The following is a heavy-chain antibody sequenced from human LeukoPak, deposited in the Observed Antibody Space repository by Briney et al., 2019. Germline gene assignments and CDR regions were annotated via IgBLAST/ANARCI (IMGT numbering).Heavy chain of an antibody. Sequence: KASETLSLTCTVSGGSISSYYWSWIRQPPGKGLEWIGYIYYSGSTNYNPFLKSRVTISVDTSKNQFSLKLSSVTAADTAVYYCARALAVAGTFDYWGQGTLVTVSS. V-gene: IGHV4-59*01. CDR1: GGSISSYY. D-gene: IGHD6-19*01. J-gene: IGHJ4*02. CDR3: ARALAVAGTFDY. CDR2: IYYSGST.